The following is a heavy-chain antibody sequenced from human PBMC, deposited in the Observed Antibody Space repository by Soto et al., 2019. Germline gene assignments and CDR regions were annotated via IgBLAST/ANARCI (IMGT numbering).Heavy chain of an antibody. Sequence: QVQLVQSGAEVKRPGSSVKVSCKASGDTFNFYSINWVRQAPGLWLEWMGRVNPIVSMSNYAQRFQGRVTMTADKSTSTAYMEISGLRSEDTAIYYCATSYGSGYRAFDYWCQGALVTVSS. CDR1: GDTFNFYS. CDR3: ATSYGSGYRAFDY. J-gene: IGHJ4*02. V-gene: IGHV1-69*04. D-gene: IGHD3-10*01. CDR2: VNPIVSMS.